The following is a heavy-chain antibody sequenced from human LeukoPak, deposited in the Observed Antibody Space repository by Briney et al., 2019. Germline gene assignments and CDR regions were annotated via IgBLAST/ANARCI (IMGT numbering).Heavy chain of an antibody. J-gene: IGHJ5*02. CDR1: GSTFRNYN. Sequence: GGSLRLSCAASGSTFRNYNMNWVRQAPGKGLEWVSSISESSSFIQYADSLKGRFAISRDNAKNSLYLQMNSLRAEDTAVYYCARQRGYCSSGVCRGWFDPWGQGTLVTASS. CDR3: ARQRGYCSSGVCRGWFDP. V-gene: IGHV3-21*01. CDR2: ISESSSFI. D-gene: IGHD2-8*01.